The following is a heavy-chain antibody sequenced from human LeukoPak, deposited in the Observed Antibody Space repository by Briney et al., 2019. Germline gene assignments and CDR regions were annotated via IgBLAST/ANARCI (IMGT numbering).Heavy chain of an antibody. Sequence: ASVKVSCKASGYTFTNHGISWVRQAPGQGLEWMGWISAYNGNTNYAQKLQGRVTMTTDTSTGTAYMELRSLRSDDTAVYYCARGYRTGGSCYFLDYWGQGTLVTVSS. D-gene: IGHD2-15*01. CDR3: ARGYRTGGSCYFLDY. V-gene: IGHV1-18*04. J-gene: IGHJ4*02. CDR1: GYTFTNHG. CDR2: ISAYNGNT.